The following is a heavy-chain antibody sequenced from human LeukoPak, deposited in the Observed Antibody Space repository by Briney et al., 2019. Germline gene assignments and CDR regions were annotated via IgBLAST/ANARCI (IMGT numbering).Heavy chain of an antibody. J-gene: IGHJ4*02. Sequence: KASGTLSLTCAVSGGSISSSNWWSWVRQPPGKGLEWIGEIYTSGSTYYNPPLKSRVTISVDTSKNQFSLKPSSVTAADAAVYSCASALQPYYCAGAGSISYFDYWGQGTLVTVSS. D-gene: IGHD3-10*01. CDR2: IYTSGST. CDR1: GGSISSSNW. CDR3: ASALQPYYCAGAGSISYFDY. V-gene: IGHV4-4*02.